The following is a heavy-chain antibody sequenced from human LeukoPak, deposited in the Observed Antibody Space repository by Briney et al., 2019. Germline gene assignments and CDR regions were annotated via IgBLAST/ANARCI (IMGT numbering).Heavy chain of an antibody. D-gene: IGHD4-17*01. CDR2: ISYDGSNK. J-gene: IGHJ3*02. CDR1: GFAFSSYG. CDR3: AKIRGYGDYYDALDI. Sequence: PGRSLRLSCAASGFAFSSYGMHWVRQAPGKGLEWVAVISYDGSNKYYADSVKGRFTISRDNSKNTLYLQMNSLRAEDTAVYYCAKIRGYGDYYDALDIWGQGTMVTVSS. V-gene: IGHV3-30*18.